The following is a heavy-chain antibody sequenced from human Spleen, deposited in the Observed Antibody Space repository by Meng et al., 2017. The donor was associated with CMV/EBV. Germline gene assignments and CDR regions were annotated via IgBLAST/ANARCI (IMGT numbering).Heavy chain of an antibody. CDR1: GGSISDYY. J-gene: IGHJ6*02. D-gene: IGHD3-16*01. Sequence: SETLSLTCTVSGGSISDYYWSWIRQPPGMGLEWIGYIYYTGSTNYNPSLKSRVTILVDTSKDQFSLKLSSVTAADTAVYYCAREGLGGTYGMDVWGQGTTVTVSS. CDR2: IYYTGST. CDR3: AREGLGGTYGMDV. V-gene: IGHV4-59*01.